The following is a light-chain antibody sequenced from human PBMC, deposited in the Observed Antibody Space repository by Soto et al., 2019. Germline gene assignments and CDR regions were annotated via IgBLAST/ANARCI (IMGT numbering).Light chain of an antibody. J-gene: IGLJ2*01. Sequence: QSALTQPPSASGSPGQSVTISCTGTSSDVGGYNYVSWYQQHPVKAPKLIIYEVNKRPSGVPDRFSGSKSGNTASLTVSGLQAEDEADYYCSSYAGSNNHVVFGGGTQLTVL. CDR2: EVN. CDR3: SSYAGSNNHVV. CDR1: SSDVGGYNY. V-gene: IGLV2-8*01.